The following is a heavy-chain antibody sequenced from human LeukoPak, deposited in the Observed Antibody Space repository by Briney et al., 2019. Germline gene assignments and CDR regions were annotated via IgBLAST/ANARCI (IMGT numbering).Heavy chain of an antibody. Sequence: GGSLRLSCTAAGFTFGDYAMSWGRQAPGKGLEWVGFIRSKAYGGTTEYSASVKGRFTISRDDSKSIAYLQMNSLKTEDTTVYYCTRNTGSGSYYTPDYWGQGTLVTVSS. V-gene: IGHV3-49*04. J-gene: IGHJ4*02. D-gene: IGHD3-10*01. CDR2: IRSKAYGGTT. CDR3: TRNTGSGSYYTPDY. CDR1: GFTFGDYA.